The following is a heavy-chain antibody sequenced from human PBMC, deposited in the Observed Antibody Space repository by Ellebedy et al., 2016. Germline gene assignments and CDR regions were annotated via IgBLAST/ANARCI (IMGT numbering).Heavy chain of an antibody. Sequence: GGSLRLXXAASGFTFSSYAMSWVRQAPGKGLEWVSAISGSGGSTYYADSVKGRFTISRDNSKNTLYLQMNSLRAEDTAVYYCAAQDYYDSSGDAFDIWGQGTMVTVSS. CDR2: ISGSGGST. D-gene: IGHD3-22*01. V-gene: IGHV3-23*01. J-gene: IGHJ3*02. CDR3: AAQDYYDSSGDAFDI. CDR1: GFTFSSYA.